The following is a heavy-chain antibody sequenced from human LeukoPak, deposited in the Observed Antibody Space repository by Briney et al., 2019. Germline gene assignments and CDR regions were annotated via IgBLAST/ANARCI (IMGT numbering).Heavy chain of an antibody. D-gene: IGHD2-15*01. V-gene: IGHV4-31*03. J-gene: IGHJ6*02. CDR3: ARDFGYCSGGSCYYYGMDV. CDR1: GGSISSGGYY. CDR2: IYYSGST. Sequence: PSETLSLTCTVSGGSISSGGYYWSWIGQHLGKGLEWIGYIYYSGSTYYNPSLKSRVTISVDTSKNQFSPKLSSVTAADTAVYYCARDFGYCSGGSCYYYGMDVWGQGTTVTVSS.